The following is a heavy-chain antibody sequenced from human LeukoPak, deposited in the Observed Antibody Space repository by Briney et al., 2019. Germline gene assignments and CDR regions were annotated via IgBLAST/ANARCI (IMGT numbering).Heavy chain of an antibody. CDR2: ISGSGGST. J-gene: IGHJ3*02. Sequence: GGSLRLSCAASGFTFSSYAMSWVRQAPGKGLEWVSAISGSGGSTYYAGSVKGRFTISRDNSKNTLYLQMNSLRAEDTAVYYCARTSYGGTLMESDAFDIWGQGTMVTVSS. CDR1: GFTFSSYA. CDR3: ARTSYGGTLMESDAFDI. D-gene: IGHD4-23*01. V-gene: IGHV3-23*01.